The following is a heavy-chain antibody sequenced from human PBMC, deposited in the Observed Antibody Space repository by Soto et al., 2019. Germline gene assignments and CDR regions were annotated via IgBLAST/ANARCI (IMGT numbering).Heavy chain of an antibody. CDR1: GFTFSSYG. CDR3: AKAQYTAIPETDCGGMDV. V-gene: IGHV3-30*18. Sequence: QVHLGESGGGVVQPWRSLRLSCAASGFTFSSYGMHWVRQAPGNGLEWVAVISYDGSNKYYADSVKGRFTISRDNSKNTMYLQMNSLRADDTAVYYCAKAQYTAIPETDCGGMDVWGQGAKDTVS. J-gene: IGHJ6*02. CDR2: ISYDGSNK. D-gene: IGHD5-18*01.